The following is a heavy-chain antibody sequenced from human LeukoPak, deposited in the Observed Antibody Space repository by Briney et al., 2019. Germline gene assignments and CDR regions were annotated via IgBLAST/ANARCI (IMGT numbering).Heavy chain of an antibody. CDR3: ARDLRGIAARTASGY. Sequence: GGSLRLSCAASGFTFSSYWMHWVRQAPGKGLVWVSRINTDGSSTSYADSVKGRFTISRDNAKNTLYLQMNSLRAEDTAVYYCARDLRGIAARTASGYWGQGTLVTVSS. CDR1: GFTFSSYW. V-gene: IGHV3-74*01. J-gene: IGHJ4*02. CDR2: INTDGSST. D-gene: IGHD6-6*01.